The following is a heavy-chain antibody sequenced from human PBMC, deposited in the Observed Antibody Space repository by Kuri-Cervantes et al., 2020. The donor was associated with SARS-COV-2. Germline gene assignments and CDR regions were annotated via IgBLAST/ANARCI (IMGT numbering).Heavy chain of an antibody. D-gene: IGHD3-3*01. CDR3: ARTWGHYDFWSDYLYYFDY. CDR2: IGTAGDT. CDR1: GFTFSSYD. J-gene: IGHJ4*02. Sequence: GGSLRLSCAASGFTFSSYDMHWVRQATGKGLEWVSAIGTAGDTYYPGSVKGRFTISRENAKNSLYLQMNSLRAGDTAVCYCARTWGHYDFWSDYLYYFDYWGQGTLVTVSS. V-gene: IGHV3-13*04.